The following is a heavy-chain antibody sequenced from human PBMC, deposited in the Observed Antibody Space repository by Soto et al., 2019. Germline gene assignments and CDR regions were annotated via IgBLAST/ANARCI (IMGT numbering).Heavy chain of an antibody. CDR1: GFTFSSYD. D-gene: IGHD3-22*01. CDR2: IGTAGDT. J-gene: IGHJ2*01. Sequence: EVQLVESGGGLVQPGGSLRLSCAASGFTFSSYDMHWVRQATGKGLEWVSAIGTAGDTYYPGSVKVRFTISRENAKNSLYLQMNSLRAGDTAVYYCARATHTMIVPSFDLWGRGTLVTVSS. V-gene: IGHV3-13*01. CDR3: ARATHTMIVPSFDL.